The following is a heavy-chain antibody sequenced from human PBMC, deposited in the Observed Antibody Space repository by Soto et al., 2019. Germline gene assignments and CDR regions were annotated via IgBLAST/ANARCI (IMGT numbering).Heavy chain of an antibody. CDR2: MNSDGSTT. V-gene: IGHV3-74*01. CDR3: ATAEVDY. J-gene: IGHJ4*02. Sequence: EVQLVESGGGLIQPGGSLRLSCAASRFTFGNSWMHWVRQAPGKGLEWVSRMNSDGSTTNYADSVKGRFTVSRDNAKYTLYLQMNSLRAEDTAVYYCATAEVDYWGPGTLVTVSS. CDR1: RFTFGNSW.